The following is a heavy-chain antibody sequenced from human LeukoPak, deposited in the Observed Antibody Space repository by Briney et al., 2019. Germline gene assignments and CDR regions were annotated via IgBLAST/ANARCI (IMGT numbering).Heavy chain of an antibody. V-gene: IGHV3-53*01. D-gene: IGHD2-15*01. Sequence: GGSLRLSCAASGFTFSSYSMNWVRQAPGKGLEWVSVTYSGGSTYYADSVKGRFTISRGNSKNTLYLQMNSLRAEDTAVYYCARWWLGFDYWGQGTLVTVSS. J-gene: IGHJ4*02. CDR2: TYSGGST. CDR1: GFTFSSYS. CDR3: ARWWLGFDY.